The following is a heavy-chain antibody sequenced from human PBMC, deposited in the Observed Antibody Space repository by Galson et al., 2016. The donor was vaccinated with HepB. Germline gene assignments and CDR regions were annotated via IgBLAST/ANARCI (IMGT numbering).Heavy chain of an antibody. CDR1: GFTINTYS. Sequence: SLRLSCAAPGFTINTYSMKWVRQAPGKGLEWVSSISNSYSYIYYADSVKGRFTISRDNAKNSLYLQMNSLRAEDTAVYYCARLGPIAAADYWGQGTLVTVS. CDR2: ISNSYSYI. CDR3: ARLGPIAAADY. J-gene: IGHJ4*02. V-gene: IGHV3-21*01. D-gene: IGHD6-13*01.